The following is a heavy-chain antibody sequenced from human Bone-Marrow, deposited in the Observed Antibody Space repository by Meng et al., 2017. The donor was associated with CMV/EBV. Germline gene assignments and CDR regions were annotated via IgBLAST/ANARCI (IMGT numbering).Heavy chain of an antibody. CDR3: VPHDCAMDV. J-gene: IGHJ6*02. Sequence: GGSLRLSCAASGFTFSNAWMSWVRQAPGKGLERVSSISSSSSYIYYADSVKGRFTISRDNARNSLYMEMNSLRPEDTAVYYCVPHDCAMDVWGQGTTVTVSS. V-gene: IGHV3-21*06. CDR1: GFTFSNAW. CDR2: ISSSSSYI.